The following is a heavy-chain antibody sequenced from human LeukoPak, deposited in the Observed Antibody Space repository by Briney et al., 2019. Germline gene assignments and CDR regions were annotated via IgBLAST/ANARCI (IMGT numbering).Heavy chain of an antibody. D-gene: IGHD4-17*01. V-gene: IGHV1-18*01. CDR1: GYTFTSYG. J-gene: IGHJ6*03. CDR2: ISAYNGNT. Sequence: GASVKVSCKASGYTFTSYGISWVRQAPGQGLEWMGWISAYNGNTNYAQKLQGRVTMTTDTSTSTAYMELRSLRSDDTAVYYCARYGDYSNYYYYYYMDVWGKGTTVTISS. CDR3: ARYGDYSNYYYYYYMDV.